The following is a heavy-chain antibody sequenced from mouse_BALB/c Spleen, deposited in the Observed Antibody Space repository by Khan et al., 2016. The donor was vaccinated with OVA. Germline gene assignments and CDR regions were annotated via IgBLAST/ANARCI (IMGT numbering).Heavy chain of an antibody. CDR1: AYSITSGYG. CDR3: ARTARIKY. D-gene: IGHD1-2*01. J-gene: IGHJ2*01. V-gene: IGHV3-2*02. CDR2: ISYSGST. Sequence: EVQLQESGPGLVKPSQSLSLTCTVTAYSITSGYGWNWIWQFPGNKLEWMGYISYSGSTNYNPSLTSRISITRDTSKNQFFLQLNSVTTEDTATYYCARTARIKYLGQGTTLTVSS.